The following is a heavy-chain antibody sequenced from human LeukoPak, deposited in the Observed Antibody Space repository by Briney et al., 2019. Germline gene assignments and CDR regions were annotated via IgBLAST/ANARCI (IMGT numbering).Heavy chain of an antibody. J-gene: IGHJ4*02. CDR3: ARARNDYDTSSFSALDY. D-gene: IGHD3-22*01. Sequence: GGSLRLSCAASGFTFSSYGMHWVRQAPGKGLEWLTVIWYDGSNIYYADPVKGRFAISRDNSKNTLYLQINSLRAEDTAVYYCARARNDYDTSSFSALDYWGQGTLVTVSS. V-gene: IGHV3-33*01. CDR2: IWYDGSNI. CDR1: GFTFSSYG.